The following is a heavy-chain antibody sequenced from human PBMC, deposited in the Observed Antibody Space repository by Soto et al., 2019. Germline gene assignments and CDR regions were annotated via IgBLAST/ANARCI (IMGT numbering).Heavy chain of an antibody. D-gene: IGHD3-3*01. Sequence: ASVKVSCKASGYTFTSYDINWVRQATGQGLEWMGWMNPNSGNTGYAQKFQGRVTMTRNTSISTAYMELSSLRSEDTAVYYCARAVRGYDFWSGYLTPHYYYMDVWGKGTTVTVSS. CDR3: ARAVRGYDFWSGYLTPHYYYMDV. CDR2: MNPNSGNT. CDR1: GYTFTSYD. J-gene: IGHJ6*03. V-gene: IGHV1-8*01.